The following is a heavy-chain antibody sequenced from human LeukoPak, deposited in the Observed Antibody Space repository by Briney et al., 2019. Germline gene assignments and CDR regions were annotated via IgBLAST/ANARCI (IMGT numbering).Heavy chain of an antibody. Sequence: SETLSLTCTVSGGSISSNSYYWGWIRQPPGKGLEWIGSIYYPGSTYYNPPLKSRVTISVDTSKNQFSLKLSSVTAADTAVYYCARTVPGSYYKNGMDVWGQGTTVTVSS. D-gene: IGHD3-10*01. V-gene: IGHV4-39*01. CDR3: ARTVPGSYYKNGMDV. CDR2: IYYPGST. CDR1: GGSISSNSYY. J-gene: IGHJ6*02.